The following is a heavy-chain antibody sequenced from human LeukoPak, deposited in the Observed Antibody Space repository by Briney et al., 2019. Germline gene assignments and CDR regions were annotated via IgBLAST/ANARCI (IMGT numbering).Heavy chain of an antibody. Sequence: ASVKVSCKVSGYTLTELSMHWVRQAPGKGLEWMGGFDPEDGETIYAQKFQGRVTMTEDTSTDTAYMELSSLRSEDTAVYYCATSHLGIAAAGAANDAFDIWGQGTMVTVSS. J-gene: IGHJ3*02. CDR1: GYTLTELS. D-gene: IGHD6-13*01. CDR2: FDPEDGET. CDR3: ATSHLGIAAAGAANDAFDI. V-gene: IGHV1-24*01.